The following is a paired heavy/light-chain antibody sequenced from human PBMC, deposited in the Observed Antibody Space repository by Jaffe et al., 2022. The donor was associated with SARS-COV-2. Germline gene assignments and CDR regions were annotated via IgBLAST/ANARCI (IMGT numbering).Heavy chain of an antibody. Sequence: EVQLLESGGGLVQPGGSLRLSCAASGFTFSSYAMSWVRQAPGKGLEWVSAISGSGGSTYYADSVKGRFTISRDNSKNTLYLQMNSLRAEDTAVYYCARRPPYCSSTSCSSKAFDIWGQGTMVTVSS. D-gene: IGHD2-2*01. CDR1: GFTFSSYA. V-gene: IGHV3-23*01. CDR3: ARRPPYCSSTSCSSKAFDI. CDR2: ISGSGGST. J-gene: IGHJ3*02.
Light chain of an antibody. V-gene: IGKV3-11*01. Sequence: EIVLTQSPATLSLSPGERATLSCRASQSVSSYLAWYQQKPGQAPRLLIYDASNRATGIPARFSGSGSGTDFTLTISSLEPEDFAVYYCQQRSNWPITFGQGTRLEIK. CDR2: DAS. J-gene: IGKJ5*01. CDR1: QSVSSY. CDR3: QQRSNWPIT.